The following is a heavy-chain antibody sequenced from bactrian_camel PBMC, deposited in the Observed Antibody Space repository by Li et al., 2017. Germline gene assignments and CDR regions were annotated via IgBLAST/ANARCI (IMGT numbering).Heavy chain of an antibody. Sequence: VQLVESGGGSVQAGGALTLSCVVSVRPISRPFCMGWFRQSPGKEREGVAAIASDGSTSYANSVKGRFTISKDSATNTLYLQMNSLKPEDTAMYYCAAGQGVGWCLDVIRVGAEADFDYWGQGTQVTVS. CDR2: IASDGST. CDR1: VRPISRPF. D-gene: IGHD5*01. CDR3: AAGQGVGWCLDVIRVGAEADFDY. J-gene: IGHJ6*01. V-gene: IGHV3S53*01.